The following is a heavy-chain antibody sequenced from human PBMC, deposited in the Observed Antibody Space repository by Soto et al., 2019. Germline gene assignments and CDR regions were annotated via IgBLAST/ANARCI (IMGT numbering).Heavy chain of an antibody. CDR2: LSGSGTST. Sequence: SCKASGFSFVNYAMNWVRQAPGKGLEWVSGLSGSGTSTYYADSVKGRFTISRDNSRDTLFLQMNSLTADDTAVYYCAKATTNGGWFNPFDSWGQGALVTVSS. CDR3: AKATTNGGWFNPFDS. V-gene: IGHV3-23*01. CDR1: GFSFVNYA. D-gene: IGHD6-19*01. J-gene: IGHJ4*02.